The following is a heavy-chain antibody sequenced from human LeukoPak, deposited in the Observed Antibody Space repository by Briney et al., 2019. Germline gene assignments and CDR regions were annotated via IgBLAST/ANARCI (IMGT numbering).Heavy chain of an antibody. J-gene: IGHJ6*03. V-gene: IGHV3-64*01. CDR2: ISSNGGST. CDR1: GFTFSSYA. Sequence: GGSLRLSCAASGFTFSSYAMHWVRQAPGKGLEYVSAISSNGGSTYYANSVKGRFTISRDNSKNTLYLQMGSLRAKDMAVYYCARDIVRGQWLVTGNMDVWGKGTTVTVSS. CDR3: ARDIVRGQWLVTGNMDV. D-gene: IGHD6-19*01.